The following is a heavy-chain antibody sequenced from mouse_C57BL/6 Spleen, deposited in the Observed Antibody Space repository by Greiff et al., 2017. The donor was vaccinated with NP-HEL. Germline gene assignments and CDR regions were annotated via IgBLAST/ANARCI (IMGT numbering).Heavy chain of an antibody. CDR3: ARKGNDSPFAY. Sequence: QVQLQQPGAELVMPGASVKLSCKASGYTFTSYWMHWVKQRPGQGLEWIGEIDPSDSYTNYNQKFKGKSTLTVGKSSSTAYMQLSSLTSEDSAVYYCARKGNDSPFAYWGQGTLVTVSA. V-gene: IGHV1-69*01. D-gene: IGHD2-4*01. CDR2: IDPSDSYT. J-gene: IGHJ3*01. CDR1: GYTFTSYW.